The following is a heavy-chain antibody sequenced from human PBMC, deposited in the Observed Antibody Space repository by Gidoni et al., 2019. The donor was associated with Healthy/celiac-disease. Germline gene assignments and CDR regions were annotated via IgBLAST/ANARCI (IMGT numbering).Heavy chain of an antibody. CDR2: SSSNGGST. CDR3: ASGYSYGLYYFDY. D-gene: IGHD5-18*01. V-gene: IGHV3-64*01. CDR1: GFTFSSYA. Sequence: EVQLVESGGGLVQPGGSLSLSCAASGFTFSSYAMHWLRQAPGKGLEYVSASSSNGGSTYYANSVKGRFTISRDNSKNTLYLQMGSLRAEDTAVYYCASGYSYGLYYFDYWGQGTLVTVSS. J-gene: IGHJ4*02.